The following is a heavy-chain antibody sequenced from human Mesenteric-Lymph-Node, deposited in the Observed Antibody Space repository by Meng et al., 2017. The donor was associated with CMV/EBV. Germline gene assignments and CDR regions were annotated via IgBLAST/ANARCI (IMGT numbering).Heavy chain of an antibody. CDR3: ARQKGDYFYYFDY. CDR1: GGSISSYY. Sequence: TVSGGSISSYYWSWIRQPPGKGLEWIGYIYYSGSTSYNPSLKSRVTISVDTSKNQFSLKLSSVTAADTAVYYCARQKGDYFYYFDYWGQGTLVTVSS. D-gene: IGHD4-17*01. J-gene: IGHJ4*02. CDR2: IYYSGST. V-gene: IGHV4-59*08.